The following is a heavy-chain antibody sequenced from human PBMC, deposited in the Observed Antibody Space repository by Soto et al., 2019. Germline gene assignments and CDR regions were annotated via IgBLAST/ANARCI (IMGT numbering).Heavy chain of an antibody. V-gene: IGHV1-8*01. J-gene: IGHJ3*02. CDR3: ARGINYYASGDDAFDI. D-gene: IGHD3-10*01. Sequence: ASVKVSCKASGYTFTSYDINWVRQATGQGLEWMGWMNPNSGNTGYAQKFKGRVTMTRNTSISTAYMELSSLRSEDTAVYFCARGINYYASGDDAFDIWGQGTMVTVS. CDR1: GYTFTSYD. CDR2: MNPNSGNT.